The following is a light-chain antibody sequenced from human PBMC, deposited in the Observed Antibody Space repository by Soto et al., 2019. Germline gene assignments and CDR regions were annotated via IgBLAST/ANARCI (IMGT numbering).Light chain of an antibody. J-gene: IGLJ1*01. CDR1: SSDVGSHKT. Sequence: QSALTQPPSVSGSPGQSVTISCSGSSSDVGSHKTVSWYKQAPGTSPTLIIFEVNNRPSGVPDRFSESKSGNTASLTISGLQPEDEADYYCSAYIASITSHVFGTGTKVTVL. V-gene: IGLV2-18*02. CDR2: EVN. CDR3: SAYIASITSHV.